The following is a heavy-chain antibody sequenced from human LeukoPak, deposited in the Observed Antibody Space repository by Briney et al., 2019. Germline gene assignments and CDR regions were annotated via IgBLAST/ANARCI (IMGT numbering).Heavy chain of an antibody. CDR3: ARHKLDIVVVPAAHGMDV. V-gene: IGHV4-34*01. D-gene: IGHD2-2*03. CDR2: INHSGST. J-gene: IGHJ6*02. CDR1: GGSFSVYY. Sequence: SETLSLTCAVYGGSFSVYYWSWIRQPPGKGLEWIGEINHSGSTNYNPSLKSRVTISVDTSKNQFSLKLSSVTAADTAVYYCARHKLDIVVVPAAHGMDVWGQGTTVTVSS.